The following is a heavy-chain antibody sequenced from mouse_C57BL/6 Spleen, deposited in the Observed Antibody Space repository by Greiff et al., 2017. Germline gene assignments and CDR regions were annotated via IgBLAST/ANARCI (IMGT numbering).Heavy chain of an antibody. J-gene: IGHJ4*01. Sequence: QVQLQQSGPGLVQPSQSLSITCTVSGFSLTSYGVHWVRQSPGKGLEWLGVIWSGGSTDYNAAFISRLSISKDNSKSQVFFKMNSLQAEDTAIYYGDRNPYYYASSRYAMDYWGQGTSVTVSS. CDR2: IWSGGST. V-gene: IGHV2-2*01. CDR1: GFSLTSYG. CDR3: DRNPYYYASSRYAMDY. D-gene: IGHD1-1*01.